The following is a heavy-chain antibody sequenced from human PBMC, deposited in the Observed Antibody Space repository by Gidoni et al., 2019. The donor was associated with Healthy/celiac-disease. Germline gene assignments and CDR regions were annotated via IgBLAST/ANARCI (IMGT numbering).Heavy chain of an antibody. CDR1: GYTFPTYA. V-gene: IGHV1-3*01. Sequence: QVQLVQSGAEVKKPGASVKVSCKASGYTFPTYAMHWVRPAPGQRFERMGWINAGNGNTKYSQKFQGRVTITRDTSASTAYMELSSLRSEDTAVYYCAREGKDYDILTAYYYYYMDVWGKGTTVTVSS. CDR3: AREGKDYDILTAYYYYYMDV. D-gene: IGHD3-9*01. J-gene: IGHJ6*03. CDR2: INAGNGNT.